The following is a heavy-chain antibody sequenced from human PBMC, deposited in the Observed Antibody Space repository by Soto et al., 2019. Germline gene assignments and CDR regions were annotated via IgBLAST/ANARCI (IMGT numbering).Heavy chain of an antibody. CDR2: VYWNDDK. J-gene: IGHJ3*02. D-gene: IGHD1-1*01. Sequence: SGPTLVNPTQTLTLTCTLSGISLSTSGVGLGWIRQTPGKALEWLALVYWNDDKHYSPSLKSRLTTTKDTSKNQAILTMTNMDPVDTATYYCARGLATLPVFAFDIWGQGTVVTVSS. CDR3: ARGLATLPVFAFDI. CDR1: GISLSTSGVG. V-gene: IGHV2-5*01.